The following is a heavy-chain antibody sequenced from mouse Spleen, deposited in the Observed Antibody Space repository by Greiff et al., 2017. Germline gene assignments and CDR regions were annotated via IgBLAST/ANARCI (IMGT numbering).Heavy chain of an antibody. V-gene: IGHV2-4*01. CDR1: GFSLTSYG. CDR2: IWSGGST. J-gene: IGHJ3*01. D-gene: IGHD4-1*01. Sequence: VQLQQSGPGLVQPSQSLSITCTVSGFSLTSYGVHWVRQPPGKGLEWLGVIWSGGSTDYNAAFISRLSISKDNSKSQVFFKMNSLQADDTAIYYCAKANWEGFAYWGQGTLVTVSA. CDR3: AKANWEGFAY.